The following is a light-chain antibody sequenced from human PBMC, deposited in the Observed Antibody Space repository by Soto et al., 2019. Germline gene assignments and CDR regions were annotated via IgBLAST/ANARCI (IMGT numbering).Light chain of an antibody. V-gene: IGKV3-15*01. CDR2: GAS. Sequence: EIVMTQSPATRSVSPGEGVTLSCRASQSVRSHLAWYQQKPGQPPRLLIYGASTRATGIPARFSGSGFGTEFTLTISSLQSEDFAVYYCQQYKNWPLFGQGTRLEI. J-gene: IGKJ5*01. CDR1: QSVRSH. CDR3: QQYKNWPL.